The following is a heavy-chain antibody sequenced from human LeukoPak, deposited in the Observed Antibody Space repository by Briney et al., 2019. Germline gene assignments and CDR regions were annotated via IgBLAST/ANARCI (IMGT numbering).Heavy chain of an antibody. CDR1: GFTFSSYS. J-gene: IGHJ4*02. CDR2: ILSSGNTI. CDR3: ARGGVAEVKGDY. Sequence: GGSLRLSCAASGFTFSSYSMNWVRQAPGKGLEWVSFILSSGNTIYYADSVRGRFTISRDNAKNSLYLQMNSLRAEDTAVYYCARGGVAEVKGDYWGQGTLVTVSS. D-gene: IGHD6-13*01. V-gene: IGHV3-48*04.